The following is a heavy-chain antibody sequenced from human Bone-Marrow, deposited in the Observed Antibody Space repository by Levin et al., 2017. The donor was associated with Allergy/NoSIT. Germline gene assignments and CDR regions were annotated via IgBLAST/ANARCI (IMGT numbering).Heavy chain of an antibody. Sequence: SQTLSLTCTVSGGSISSTYHYWGWIRQPPGKGLEWIGSIYYGGTTYYNPSLKSRVTMSVDTSKDQFSLKLTSVTAADTAVYFCARFDYVSSWDWDYWGQGALVTISS. D-gene: IGHD6-13*01. CDR3: ARFDYVSSWDWDY. CDR1: GGSISSTYHY. J-gene: IGHJ4*02. V-gene: IGHV4-39*07. CDR2: IYYGGTT.